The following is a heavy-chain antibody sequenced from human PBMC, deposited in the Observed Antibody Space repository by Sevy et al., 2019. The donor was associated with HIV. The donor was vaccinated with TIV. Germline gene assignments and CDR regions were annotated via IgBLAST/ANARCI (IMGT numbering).Heavy chain of an antibody. CDR1: GGTFSSYA. CDR3: ARRGGGYSSGWSRFDY. D-gene: IGHD6-19*01. Sequence: ASVKVSCKASGGTFSSYAISWVRQAPGQGLEWMGGIIPIFGTANYAQKFQGRVTITADESTSTAYMELSSLRSGDTAGDYCARRGGGYSSGWSRFDYWGQGTLVTVSS. J-gene: IGHJ4*02. V-gene: IGHV1-69*13. CDR2: IIPIFGTA.